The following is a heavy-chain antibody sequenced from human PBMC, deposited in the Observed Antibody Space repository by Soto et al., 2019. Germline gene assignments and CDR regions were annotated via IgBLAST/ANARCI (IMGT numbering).Heavy chain of an antibody. J-gene: IGHJ6*03. Sequence: PSETLSLTCAVYGGSFSGYYWSWIRQPPGKGLEWIGEINHSGSTNYNPSLKSRVTISVDTSKNQFSLKLSSVTAADTAVYYCARGDTFRSMCYMDVWGKGTTVTVSS. V-gene: IGHV4-34*01. CDR2: INHSGST. CDR1: GGSFSGYY. CDR3: ARGDTFRSMCYMDV. D-gene: IGHD3-10*02.